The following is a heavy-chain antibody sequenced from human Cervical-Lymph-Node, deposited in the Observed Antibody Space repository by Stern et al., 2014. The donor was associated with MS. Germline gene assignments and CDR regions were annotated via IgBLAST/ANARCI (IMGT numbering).Heavy chain of an antibody. CDR1: GFSLNTNKMR. CDR3: ARMTPKSGATNFDY. J-gene: IGHJ4*02. Sequence: QVTLRESGPALVRPTQTLTLTCTFSGFSLNTNKMRVNWIRQPPGKGLEWLARIDWDGDEFYSTSLRTRLAVSKDTSNNQVVLTMTNMDPMDTATYFCARMTPKSGATNFDYWGPGTLVTVSS. D-gene: IGHD1-26*01. V-gene: IGHV2-70*04. CDR2: IDWDGDE.